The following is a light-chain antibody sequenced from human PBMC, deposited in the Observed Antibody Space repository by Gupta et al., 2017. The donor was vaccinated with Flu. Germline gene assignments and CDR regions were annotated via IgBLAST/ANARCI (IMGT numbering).Light chain of an antibody. V-gene: IGKV3-20*01. Sequence: EIVLTQSPGTLSLSPGERVSLSCRASQTVPNRRLAWYQQKPGQPPRLLISAASSRATGVPDRFSGSGSGTDFTLTINRREPEDFAAYYCQQYGSSPPWTFGQGTRVDI. J-gene: IGKJ1*01. CDR3: QQYGSSPPWT. CDR2: AAS. CDR1: QTVPNRR.